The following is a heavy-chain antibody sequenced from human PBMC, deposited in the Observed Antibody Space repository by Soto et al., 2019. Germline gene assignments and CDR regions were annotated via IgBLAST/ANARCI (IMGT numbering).Heavy chain of an antibody. J-gene: IGHJ4*02. CDR1: GYSFTSYN. Sequence: QVQLEQSGTEVKEPGASVKVSCKSSGYSFTSYNINWVRQTKGQGLEWMGWVNPSNGDAGLAQRFQGRVTMSSDTSITTAFVEVSSLAPEDAAIYFCARAPRPAAIAVLDHWGQGTLVSVSS. V-gene: IGHV1-8*01. CDR2: VNPSNGDA. D-gene: IGHD2-2*01. CDR3: ARAPRPAAIAVLDH.